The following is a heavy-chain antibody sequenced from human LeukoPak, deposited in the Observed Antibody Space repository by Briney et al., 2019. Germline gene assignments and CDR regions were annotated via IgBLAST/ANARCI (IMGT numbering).Heavy chain of an antibody. J-gene: IGHJ4*02. V-gene: IGHV3-23*01. CDR1: GFIFINYG. Sequence: PGGSRRLSCAASGFIFINYGMSWVRQAPGKGQEWVSAISGSTGSTYYADSVKGRFTISRDNPKNTLYLQMNSLSGEDTAVYYCARGYDFWSGYSFDYWGQGALVTVSS. CDR3: ARGYDFWSGYSFDY. CDR2: ISGSTGST. D-gene: IGHD3-3*01.